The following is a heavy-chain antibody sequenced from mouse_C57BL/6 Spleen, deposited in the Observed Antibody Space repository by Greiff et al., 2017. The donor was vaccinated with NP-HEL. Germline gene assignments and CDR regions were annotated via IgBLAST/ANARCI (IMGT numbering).Heavy chain of an antibody. D-gene: IGHD2-4*01. CDR1: GISITTGHYR. Sequence: VQLKESGPGLVKPSQTVFLTCTVTGISITTGHYRWSWIRPFPGNKLEWIGYIYYSGTITYNPSLPSRTTITRDTPKNQFFLEMNSVTAEDTATYYCARGDDYDSWFAYWGQGTLVTVSA. CDR2: IYYSGTI. J-gene: IGHJ3*01. CDR3: ARGDDYDSWFAY. V-gene: IGHV3-5*01.